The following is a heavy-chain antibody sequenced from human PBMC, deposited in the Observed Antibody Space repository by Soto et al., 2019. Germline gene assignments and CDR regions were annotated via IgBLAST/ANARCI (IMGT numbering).Heavy chain of an antibody. J-gene: IGHJ6*02. D-gene: IGHD3-22*01. V-gene: IGHV3-30*18. Sequence: SLRLSCAASGFTFSSYGMHLVRQAPGKGLEWVAVISYDGSNKYYADSVKGRFTISRDNSKNTLYLQMNSLRAEDTAVYYCAKGITMIVVVMNYGMDVWGQGTTVTVSS. CDR1: GFTFSSYG. CDR3: AKGITMIVVVMNYGMDV. CDR2: ISYDGSNK.